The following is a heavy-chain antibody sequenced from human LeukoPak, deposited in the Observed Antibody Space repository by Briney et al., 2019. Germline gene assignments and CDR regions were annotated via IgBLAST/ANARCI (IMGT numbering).Heavy chain of an antibody. Sequence: IPSETLSLTCTVSGASISNYYWSWIRQPPGKGLEWIGYIYYTGRTNFNPSLKSRVTMSVDTSKNQLSLKLSSVTAADTAVYYCARDIGSGPVDVWGQGTTVTVSS. CDR3: ARDIGSGPVDV. V-gene: IGHV4-59*01. CDR1: GASISNYY. J-gene: IGHJ6*02. D-gene: IGHD3-10*01. CDR2: IYYTGRT.